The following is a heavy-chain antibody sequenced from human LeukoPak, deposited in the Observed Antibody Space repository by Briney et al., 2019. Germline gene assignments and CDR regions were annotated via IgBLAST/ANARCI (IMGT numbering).Heavy chain of an antibody. CDR3: SAISYLAFDI. CDR1: GFTFSTYS. Sequence: GGSLRLSCAASGFTFSTYSMNWVRQAPGKGLQWVSYISGSSTNMYYADSVKGRFTISRDNAKNSLYLQMNTLRAEDTAVYYCSAISYLAFDIWGQGTMVTVSP. V-gene: IGHV3-48*01. D-gene: IGHD2/OR15-2a*01. J-gene: IGHJ3*02. CDR2: ISGSSTNM.